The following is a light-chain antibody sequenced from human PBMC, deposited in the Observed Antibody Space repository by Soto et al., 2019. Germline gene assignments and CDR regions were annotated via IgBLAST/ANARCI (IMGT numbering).Light chain of an antibody. CDR3: QKYYSTPPT. V-gene: IGKV4-1*01. J-gene: IGKJ1*01. Sequence: DIELTQSPDSLAVSLGDTSPIEYKSDPRVLCRSNNKYYLAWYQQTGGQPPQLLIYWASTRESGVPDRFSGSGSGTDFTLTISILQAEDVAVYYCQKYYSTPPTFGQGTKVDIK. CDR1: PRVLCRSNNKYY. CDR2: WAS.